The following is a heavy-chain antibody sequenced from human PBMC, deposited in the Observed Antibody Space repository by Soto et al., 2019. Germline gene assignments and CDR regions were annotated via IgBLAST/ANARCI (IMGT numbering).Heavy chain of an antibody. CDR2: ISGSGGST. V-gene: IGHV3-23*01. D-gene: IGHD3-10*01. Sequence: LRLSCAASGFTFSSYAMSWVRQAPGKGLEWVSAISGSGGSTYYADSVKGRFTISRDNSKNTLYLQMNSLRAEDTAVYYCAKDQGGSGSYYPVAWGQGTLVTVSS. J-gene: IGHJ5*02. CDR3: AKDQGGSGSYYPVA. CDR1: GFTFSSYA.